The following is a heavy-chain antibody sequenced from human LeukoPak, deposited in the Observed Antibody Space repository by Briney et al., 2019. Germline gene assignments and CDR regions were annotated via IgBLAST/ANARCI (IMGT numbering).Heavy chain of an antibody. CDR3: ARVSIHSSIAAAGRGALDY. CDR1: GYTFTGYY. Sequence: ASVKVSCKASGYTFTGYYMHWVRQAPGQGLEWMGWINPNSGGTNYAQKFQGWVTMTRDTSISTAYMELSRLRSDDTAVYYCARVSIHSSIAAAGRGALDYWGQGTLVTVSS. J-gene: IGHJ4*02. CDR2: INPNSGGT. D-gene: IGHD6-13*01. V-gene: IGHV1-2*04.